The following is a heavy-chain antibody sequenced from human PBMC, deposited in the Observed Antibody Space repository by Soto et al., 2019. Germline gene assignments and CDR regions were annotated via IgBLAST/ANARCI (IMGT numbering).Heavy chain of an antibody. Sequence: SETLSLTCTVSGGSISRYYWSWIRQPPVKGLEWIGYIYYSGSTNYNPSLKSRVTISVDTSKNQFSLKLSSVTAADTAVYYCARENAVSGDWFDPWGQGNLMTGSS. CDR3: ARENAVSGDWFDP. CDR2: IYYSGST. D-gene: IGHD2-8*01. CDR1: GGSISRYY. J-gene: IGHJ5*02. V-gene: IGHV4-59*01.